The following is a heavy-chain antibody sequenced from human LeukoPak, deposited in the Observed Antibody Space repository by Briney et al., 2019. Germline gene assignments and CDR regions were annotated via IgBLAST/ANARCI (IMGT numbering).Heavy chain of an antibody. J-gene: IGHJ4*02. D-gene: IGHD5-24*01. CDR1: DGSFSGYY. CDR3: ARGRRDGYNLEYFDK. CDR2: INHSGST. Sequence: SETLSLTCAVYDGSFSGYYWSWIRQPPGKGLEWIGEINHSGSTNYNPSLKSRVTISLDTSKSQFSLKLSSVTAADTAVYYCARGRRDGYNLEYFDKWGQGTLVTVSS. V-gene: IGHV4-34*01.